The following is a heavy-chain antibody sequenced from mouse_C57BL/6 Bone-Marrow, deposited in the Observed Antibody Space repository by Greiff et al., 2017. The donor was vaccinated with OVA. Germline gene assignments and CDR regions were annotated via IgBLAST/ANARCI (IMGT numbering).Heavy chain of an antibody. V-gene: IGHV5-6*01. J-gene: IGHJ2*01. D-gene: IGHD1-1*01. CDR2: ISSGGSYT. CDR3: ARHGDYGSFFDY. CDR1: GFTFSSYG. Sequence: VQLKESGGDLVKPGGSLKLSCAASGFTFSSYGMSWVRQTPDKRLEWVATISSGGSYTYYPDSVKGRFTISRDNAKNTLYLQRSSLKSEDTAMYYCARHGDYGSFFDYWGQGTTLTVSS.